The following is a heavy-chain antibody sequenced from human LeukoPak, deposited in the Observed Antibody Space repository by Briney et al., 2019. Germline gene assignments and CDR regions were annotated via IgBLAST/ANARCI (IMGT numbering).Heavy chain of an antibody. CDR3: ARDSRRYSSAYYYYYYMDV. CDR1: GGSISIGDYY. CDR2: IYHSGST. D-gene: IGHD6-25*01. J-gene: IGHJ6*03. V-gene: IGHV4-30-2*01. Sequence: SETLSLTCTVSGGSISIGDYYWSWIRQPPGKGLEWIEYIYHSGSTYYNPSLKSRVTISVDTSKNQFSLKLSSVTAADTAVYYCARDSRRYSSAYYYYYYMDVWGKGTTVTVSS.